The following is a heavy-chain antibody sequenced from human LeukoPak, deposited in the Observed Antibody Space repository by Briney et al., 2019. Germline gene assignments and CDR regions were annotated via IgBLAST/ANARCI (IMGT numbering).Heavy chain of an antibody. CDR1: GDSVSSKSTA. D-gene: IGHD6-13*01. J-gene: IGHJ6*02. CDR3: ARGYSSSWSLGASYYYYYGMDV. Sequence: SQTLSLTCAISGDSVSSKSTAWNWIRQSPSRGLEWLGRTYYRSKWYTGYAVSVKGRITINPDTSKNQFSLQLNSVTPEDTAVYYCARGYSSSWSLGASYYYYYGMDVWGQGTAVTVSS. V-gene: IGHV6-1*01. CDR2: TYYRSKWYT.